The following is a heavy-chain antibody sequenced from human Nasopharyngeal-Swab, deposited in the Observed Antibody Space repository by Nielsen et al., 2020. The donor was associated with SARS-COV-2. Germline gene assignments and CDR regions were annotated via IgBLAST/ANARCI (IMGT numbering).Heavy chain of an antibody. D-gene: IGHD3-22*01. V-gene: IGHV4-39*01. Sequence: WIRQPPGKGLEWIGSIYYSGSTYYNPSLKSRVTISVDTSKNQFSLKLSSVTAADTAVYYCARAYDSSHNWFDPWGQGTLVTVSS. J-gene: IGHJ5*02. CDR2: IYYSGST. CDR3: ARAYDSSHNWFDP.